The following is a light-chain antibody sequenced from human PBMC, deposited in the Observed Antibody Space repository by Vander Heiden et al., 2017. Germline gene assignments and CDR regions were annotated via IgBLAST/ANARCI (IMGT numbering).Light chain of an antibody. CDR2: EVS. J-gene: IGLJ2*01. CDR3: CSYASSSTFVA. Sequence: QSALTQPASVSGSPGQSITISCTGTSSDVGSYHRGAWYQQHPGKAPKLMIYEVSKRPSRVSNRFSGSKSGNTASLTISGLQAEDEADYYCCSYASSSTFVAFGGGTKLTVL. V-gene: IGLV2-23*02. CDR1: SSDVGSYHR.